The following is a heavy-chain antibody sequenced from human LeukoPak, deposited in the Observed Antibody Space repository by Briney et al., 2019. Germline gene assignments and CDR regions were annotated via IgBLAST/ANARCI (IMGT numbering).Heavy chain of an antibody. CDR1: GYTLTSYG. D-gene: IGHD6-13*01. V-gene: IGHV1-18*01. CDR2: ISAYNGNT. CDR3: ARERYSSSSPEDY. Sequence: ASVKVSCKASGYTLTSYGISWVGQAPGQGLEGMGWISAYNGNTNYAQKLQGRVTMTTDTSTSTAYMELSSLRSEDTAVYYCARERYSSSSPEDYWGQGTLVTVSS. J-gene: IGHJ4*02.